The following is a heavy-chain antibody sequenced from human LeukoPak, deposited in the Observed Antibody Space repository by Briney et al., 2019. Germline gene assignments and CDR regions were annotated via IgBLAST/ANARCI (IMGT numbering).Heavy chain of an antibody. CDR1: GFTFSSYS. CDR2: SSGSGGST. CDR3: AKDLRYPVSPSDFDY. Sequence: GGSLRLSCAASGFTFSSYSMSWVRQAPGKGLEWVSTSSGSGGSTYYADSVKGRFTASRDNSKNTVYLQMNNLSAEDTAIYYCAKDLRYPVSPSDFDYWGQGTLVTVSS. J-gene: IGHJ4*02. D-gene: IGHD5/OR15-5a*01. V-gene: IGHV3-23*01.